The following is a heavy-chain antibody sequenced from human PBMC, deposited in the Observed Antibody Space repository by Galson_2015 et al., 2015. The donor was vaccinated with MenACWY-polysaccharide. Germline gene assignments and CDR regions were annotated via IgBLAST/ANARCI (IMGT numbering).Heavy chain of an antibody. CDR3: ARQDSSGYYSIDY. Sequence: QSGAEVKKPGESLKISCKGSGYSFISYWIGWVRQMPGKGLEWMGIIYPGDSDTRYSPSFQGQVTISADKSISTAYLQWRSLKASDTAMYCCARQDSSGYYSIDYWGQGTLVIVSS. D-gene: IGHD3-22*01. CDR1: GYSFISYW. J-gene: IGHJ4*02. CDR2: IYPGDSDT. V-gene: IGHV5-51*01.